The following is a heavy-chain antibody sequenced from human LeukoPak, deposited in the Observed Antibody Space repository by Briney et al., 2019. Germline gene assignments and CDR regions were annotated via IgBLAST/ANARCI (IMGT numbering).Heavy chain of an antibody. V-gene: IGHV5-51*01. Sequence: GESLKISCKSSGYRFTSYWIGWVRQMPGKGLEWMGIIYPVDSDTRYSPSFQGQVIISADRSTSTAYLQWSSLKASDTAMYYCARRGSLSEPFAEYFPHWARAPWSPSPQ. D-gene: IGHD3-16*01. CDR3: ARRGSLSEPFAEYFPH. CDR1: GYRFTSYW. J-gene: IGHJ1*01. CDR2: IYPVDSDT.